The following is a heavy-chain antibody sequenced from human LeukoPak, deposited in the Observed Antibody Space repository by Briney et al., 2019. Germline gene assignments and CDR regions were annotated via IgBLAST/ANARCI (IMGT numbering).Heavy chain of an antibody. D-gene: IGHD4-23*01. CDR3: ARAPSTTVVTFDP. CDR2: TSSSSSYI. Sequence: PGGSLRLSCAASGFTFSSYSMNWVRQAPGKGLEWVSSTSSSSSYIYYADSVKGRFTISRDNAKNSLYLQMNSLRAEDTAVYYCARAPSTTVVTFDPWGQGTLVTVSS. J-gene: IGHJ5*02. CDR1: GFTFSSYS. V-gene: IGHV3-21*01.